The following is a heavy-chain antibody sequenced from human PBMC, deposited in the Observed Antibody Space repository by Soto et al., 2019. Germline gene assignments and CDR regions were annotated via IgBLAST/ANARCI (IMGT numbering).Heavy chain of an antibody. V-gene: IGHV3-30*18. J-gene: IGHJ4*02. Sequence: QVQLVESGGGVVQPGKSLRLSCAAPGFIFSNYGMHWVRQAPGKGLEWVALISFDGKNRNYADSVKCRFTIYRDNPKNTLYLEMNSLRPEDTAFYYCAKRGGVVGGSEHPFFEYWGQGTLVTVSS. D-gene: IGHD2-15*01. CDR1: GFIFSNYG. CDR3: AKRGGVVGGSEHPFFEY. CDR2: ISFDGKNR.